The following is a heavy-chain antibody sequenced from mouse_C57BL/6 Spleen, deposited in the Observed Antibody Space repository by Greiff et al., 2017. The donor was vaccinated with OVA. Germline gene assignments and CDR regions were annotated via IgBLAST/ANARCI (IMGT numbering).Heavy chain of an antibody. CDR1: GFNFKNTY. CDR3: ARAYCDYDGGLAY. V-gene: IGHV14-3*01. Sequence: VQLQQSVAELVRPGASVKLSCTASGFNFKNTYMHWVKQRPEQGLEWIGRIDPANGNTNYAPKFQGKATITADTSSNTAYLQLSSLTSEDTAIYYCARAYCDYDGGLAYWGQGTLVTVSA. CDR2: IDPANGNT. D-gene: IGHD2-4*01. J-gene: IGHJ3*01.